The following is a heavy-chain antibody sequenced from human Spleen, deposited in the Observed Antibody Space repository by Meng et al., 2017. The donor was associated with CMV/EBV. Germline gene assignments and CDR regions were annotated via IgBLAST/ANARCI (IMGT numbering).Heavy chain of an antibody. CDR3: ARSYGAFTGSYKRGYYSMDV. D-gene: IGHD3-9*01. CDR1: GYTLTAHY. J-gene: IGHJ6*02. CDR2: IHPHRGDT. Sequence: ASVKVSCKASGYTLTAHYFHWVRQAPGQGLEWMGWIHPHRGDTNYAQQFQGRVTLTRDTSINTAYMELSRLRSDDTAVYYCARSYGAFTGSYKRGYYSMDVWGHGTTVTVSS. V-gene: IGHV1-2*02.